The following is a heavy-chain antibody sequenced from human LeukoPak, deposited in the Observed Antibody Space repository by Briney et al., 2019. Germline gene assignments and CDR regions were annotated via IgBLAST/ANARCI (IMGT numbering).Heavy chain of an antibody. CDR2: INRDGSST. CDR1: GFTFDDYA. J-gene: IGHJ4*02. Sequence: TGGSLRLSCAASGFTFDDYAMHWVRQPPGKGLVWVSRINRDGSSTTYADSVKGRFTISRDNAKNTLYLQMSSLRAEDTAVYYCARGYSYGDGGYFDYWGQGTLVTVSS. V-gene: IGHV3-74*03. D-gene: IGHD5-18*01. CDR3: ARGYSYGDGGYFDY.